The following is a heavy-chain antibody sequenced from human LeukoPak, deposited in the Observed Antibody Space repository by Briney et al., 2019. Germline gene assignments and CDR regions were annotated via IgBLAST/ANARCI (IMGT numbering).Heavy chain of an antibody. V-gene: IGHV4-31*03. Sequence: SQTLSLTCTVSGGSISSGGYYWSWIRQHPGKVLEWIGYIYYSGSTYYNPSLKSRVTITVDTSKNQFSLKLSSVTAADMAVYYCARAPYYYDSSGPWGMDVWGQGTTVTVSS. CDR1: GGSISSGGYY. D-gene: IGHD3-22*01. J-gene: IGHJ6*02. CDR3: ARAPYYYDSSGPWGMDV. CDR2: IYYSGST.